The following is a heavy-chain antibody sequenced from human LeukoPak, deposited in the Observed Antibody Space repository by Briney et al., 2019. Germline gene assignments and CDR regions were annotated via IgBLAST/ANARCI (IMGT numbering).Heavy chain of an antibody. CDR2: IIPILGIA. V-gene: IGHV1-69*04. J-gene: IGHJ3*02. D-gene: IGHD1-26*01. CDR3: ARDLVVGEAGAFDI. CDR1: GGTFSSYA. Sequence: SVKVSCKASGGTFSSYAITWVRHPPGQGLEWMGRIIPILGIANYAQKFQGRVTITADKSTSTAYMELSSLRSEDTAVYYCARDLVVGEAGAFDIWGQGTMVTVSS.